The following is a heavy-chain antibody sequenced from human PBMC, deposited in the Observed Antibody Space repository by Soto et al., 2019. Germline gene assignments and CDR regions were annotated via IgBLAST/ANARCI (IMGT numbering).Heavy chain of an antibody. CDR2: ISAYNGNT. D-gene: IGHD6-19*01. J-gene: IGHJ5*02. CDR1: GYTFTSYG. CDR3: ASLYSSGWRSWFDP. V-gene: IGHV1-18*01. Sequence: QVQLVQSGAEVKKPGASVKVSCKASGYTFTSYGISWVRQAPGQGLEWMGWISAYNGNTNYAQKLQGRVTMTTDTPTSKAYRGLRSLRSDDTAVYYCASLYSSGWRSWFDPWGQGTLVTVSS.